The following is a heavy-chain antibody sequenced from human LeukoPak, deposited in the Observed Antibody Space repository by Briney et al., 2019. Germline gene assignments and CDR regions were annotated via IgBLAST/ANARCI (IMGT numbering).Heavy chain of an antibody. CDR2: IVVGSGNT. CDR3: AADGHGITIFGVVHAFDI. J-gene: IGHJ3*02. V-gene: IGHV1-58*01. CDR1: GFTFTSSA. Sequence: GTSVKVSCKASGFTFTSSAVQWVRQARGQRLEWIGWIVVGSGNTNYAQKFQERVTITRDMSTSTAYMELSSLRSEDTAVYYCAADGHGITIFGVVHAFDIWGQGTMVTVSS. D-gene: IGHD3-3*01.